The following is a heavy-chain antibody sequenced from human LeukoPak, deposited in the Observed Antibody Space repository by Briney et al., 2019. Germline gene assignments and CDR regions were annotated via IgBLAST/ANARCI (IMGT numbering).Heavy chain of an antibody. D-gene: IGHD5-18*01. CDR1: GGTFSSYA. CDR3: ASHPYLQCGYGYFGRYGMAV. V-gene: IGHV1-69*01. Sequence: WASVTVSCKASGGTFSSYAISWVRQAPGQGLEWMGGIIPIFGTANYAQKFQGRVTITADESTSTAYMELSSLRSEDTAVYYCASHPYLQCGYGYFGRYGMAVWGQGTTVTVSS. J-gene: IGHJ6*02. CDR2: IIPIFGTA.